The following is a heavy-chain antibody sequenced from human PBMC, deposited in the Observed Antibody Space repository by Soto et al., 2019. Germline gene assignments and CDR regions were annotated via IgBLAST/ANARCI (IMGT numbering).Heavy chain of an antibody. Sequence: GGSMRLPSTASGFSIRGYTMNWIRQNKGKGLEWISGINGGGGTTYYADSVKGRFTISRDDSKNILYLQMNSPRAEDTAIYYCAKDGHPDGFWTFDFWVRGTLVTVSS. V-gene: IGHV3-23*01. CDR3: AKDGHPDGFWTFDF. D-gene: IGHD3-3*01. CDR1: GFSIRGYT. J-gene: IGHJ4*02. CDR2: INGGGGTT.